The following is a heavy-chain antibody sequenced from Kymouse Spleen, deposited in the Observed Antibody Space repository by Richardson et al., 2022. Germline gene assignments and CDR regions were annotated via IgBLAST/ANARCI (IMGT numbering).Heavy chain of an antibody. Sequence: QVQLQQWGAGLLKPSETLSLTCAVYGGSFSGYYWSWIRQPPGKGLEWIGEINHSGSTNYNPSLKSRVTISVDTSKNQFSLKLSSVTAADTAVYYCARGGAVADHYYYYGMDVWGQGTTVTVSS. CDR2: INHSGST. CDR1: GGSFSGYY. V-gene: IGHV4-34*01. J-gene: IGHJ6*02. D-gene: IGHD6-19*01. CDR3: ARGGAVADHYYYYGMDV.